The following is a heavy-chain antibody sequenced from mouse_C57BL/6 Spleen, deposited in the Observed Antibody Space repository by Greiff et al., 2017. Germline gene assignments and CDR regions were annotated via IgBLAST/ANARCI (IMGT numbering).Heavy chain of an antibody. CDR1: GYTFTSYW. V-gene: IGHV1-53*01. Sequence: QVQLKESGAELVRPGASVKLSCKASGYTFTSYWMHWVKQRPGQGLEWIGNINPSNGGTNYNEKFKSKATLTVDKSSSTAYMQLSSLTSEDSAVYYCARRGSIYYFDYWGQGTTLTVSS. CDR2: INPSNGGT. J-gene: IGHJ2*01. D-gene: IGHD1-1*01. CDR3: ARRGSIYYFDY.